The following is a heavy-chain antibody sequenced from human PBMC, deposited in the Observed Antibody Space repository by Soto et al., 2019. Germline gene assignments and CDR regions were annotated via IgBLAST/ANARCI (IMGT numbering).Heavy chain of an antibody. J-gene: IGHJ4*02. CDR2: ILSKAGNYAT. CDR3: VRGGSPYYYDY. Sequence: EVQLVESGGGLVQPGGSLKLSCAASGFIFSGSAVHWVRQASGKGLEWVGRILSKAGNYATAYPASMKGRFTISRDDLDNTAFLQKNSLKTEDTAVYYCVRGGSPYYYDYWGQGTLVAVSS. V-gene: IGHV3-73*01. CDR1: GFIFSGSA.